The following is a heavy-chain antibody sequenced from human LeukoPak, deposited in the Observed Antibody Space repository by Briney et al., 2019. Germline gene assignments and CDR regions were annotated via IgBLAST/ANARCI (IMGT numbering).Heavy chain of an antibody. CDR1: GYTFTGYY. CDR3: ARGPSGRYQNNNWCDP. D-gene: IGHD2-2*01. V-gene: IGHV1-2*02. J-gene: IGHJ5*02. CDR2: INPNSGGT. Sequence: ASVKVSCKASGYTFTGYYMHWVRQAPGQGLEWMGWINPNSGGTNYAQKFQGRVTMTRDTSISTAYMELSRLRSDDTAVYYCARGPSGRYQNNNWCDPWGQGTLVTVSS.